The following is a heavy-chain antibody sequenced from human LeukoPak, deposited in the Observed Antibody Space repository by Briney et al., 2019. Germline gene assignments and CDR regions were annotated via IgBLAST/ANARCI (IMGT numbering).Heavy chain of an antibody. Sequence: PGGSLRLSWAASGXTVSSNYMSWVRQAPGRGLEWVLVIYSGGSTYYADSVTGRLTISRDNSKNTLFLQMNSLRAGDTAVYYCARGTVTMVDYWGQGTLVTVPS. V-gene: IGHV3-66*01. D-gene: IGHD3-10*01. CDR1: GXTVSSNY. CDR2: IYSGGST. J-gene: IGHJ4*02. CDR3: ARGTVTMVDY.